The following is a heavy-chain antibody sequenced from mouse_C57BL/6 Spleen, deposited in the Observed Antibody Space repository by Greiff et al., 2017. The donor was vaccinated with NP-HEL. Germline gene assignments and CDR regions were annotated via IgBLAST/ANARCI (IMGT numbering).Heavy chain of an antibody. Sequence: VQLQQSGPGLVAPSQSLSITCTVSGFSLTSYGVDWVRQSPGKGLEWLGVIWGVGSTNYNSALKSRLSISKDNSKSQVFLNMNSLQTADTAMYYCARAYDGPLYAMDYWGQGTSVTVSS. V-gene: IGHV2-6*01. D-gene: IGHD1-2*01. CDR2: IWGVGST. CDR3: ARAYDGPLYAMDY. CDR1: GFSLTSYG. J-gene: IGHJ4*01.